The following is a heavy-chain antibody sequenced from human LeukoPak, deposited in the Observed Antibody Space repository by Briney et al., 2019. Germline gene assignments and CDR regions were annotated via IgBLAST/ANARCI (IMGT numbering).Heavy chain of an antibody. D-gene: IGHD2/OR15-2a*01. CDR1: GVSVSTSH. CDR2: LSYTGKT. CDR3: SEGYFEPFDH. V-gene: IGHV4-59*02. J-gene: IGHJ4*02. Sequence: KPSETLSLTCNVSGVSVSTSHWNWIRQRPGKGLEWIGCLSYTGKTDYNPSLKSRVSISLGSSNNHFSLKLTSVTAADMAVYYCSEGYFEPFDHWGQGILVTVSS.